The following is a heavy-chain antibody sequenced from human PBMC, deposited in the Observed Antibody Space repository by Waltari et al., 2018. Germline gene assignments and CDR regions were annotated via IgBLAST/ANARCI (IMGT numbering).Heavy chain of an antibody. CDR2: INPSGGST. J-gene: IGHJ3*02. V-gene: IGHV1-46*01. Sequence: QVQLVQSGAEVKKPGASVKVSCKASGYTFTSYYMHWVRQAPGHGLEGMGIINPSGGSTSYAQKFQGRVTMTRDTSTSTVYMELSSLRSEDTAVYYCATHSSGSLRGNDAFDIWGQGTMVTVSS. CDR3: ATHSSGSLRGNDAFDI. D-gene: IGHD1-26*01. CDR1: GYTFTSYY.